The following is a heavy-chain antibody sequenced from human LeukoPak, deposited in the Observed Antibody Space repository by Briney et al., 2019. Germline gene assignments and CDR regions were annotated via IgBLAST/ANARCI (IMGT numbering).Heavy chain of an antibody. CDR2: IYTSGST. V-gene: IGHV4-4*07. J-gene: IGHJ2*01. CDR1: GGSISSYY. CDR3: ARGAIAAAHWYFDL. Sequence: SETLSPTCTVSGGSISSYYWRWIRQPAGKGLEWIGRIYTSGSTNYNPSLKSRVTMSVDTSKNQFSLKLSSVTAADTAVYYCARGAIAAAHWYFDLWRRGTLVTVSS. D-gene: IGHD6-13*01.